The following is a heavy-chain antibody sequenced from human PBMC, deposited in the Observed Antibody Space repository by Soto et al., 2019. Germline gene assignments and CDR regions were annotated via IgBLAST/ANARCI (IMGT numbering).Heavy chain of an antibody. CDR3: TGSPLNSGWYYFNY. D-gene: IGHD6-19*01. V-gene: IGHV3-48*03. Sequence: PGGSLRLSCAASGFTFSSYEMNWVRQAPGKGLEWVSYMSSGGTTKYYADSVKGRFTISRDNAKSSLYLQMNFLKAEDTAVYYCTGSPLNSGWYYFNYWGQGTLVTVSS. J-gene: IGHJ4*02. CDR2: MSSGGTTK. CDR1: GFTFSSYE.